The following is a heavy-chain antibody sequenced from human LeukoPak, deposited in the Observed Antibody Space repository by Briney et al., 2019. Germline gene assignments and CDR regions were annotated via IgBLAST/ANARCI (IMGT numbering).Heavy chain of an antibody. J-gene: IGHJ4*02. Sequence: GGSLRLSCAASGFTFSSYSMHWFRQAPGKGLEWVAVLSYDGSNEYYTDSVKGRFTISRDNSKNTLLLQMNSLRIEDTAEYYCARDAPSPGAAHSSSYYFDYWGQGTLVTVSS. CDR3: ARDAPSPGAAHSSSYYFDY. V-gene: IGHV3-30-3*01. CDR1: GFTFSSYS. CDR2: LSYDGSNE. D-gene: IGHD6-13*01.